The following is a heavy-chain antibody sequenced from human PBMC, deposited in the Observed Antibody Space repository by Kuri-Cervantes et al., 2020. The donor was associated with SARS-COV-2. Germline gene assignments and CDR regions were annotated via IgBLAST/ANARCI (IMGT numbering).Heavy chain of an antibody. CDR1: GGSFSGYY. CDR2: INHSGST. V-gene: IGHV4-34*01. J-gene: IGHJ4*02. Sequence: SETLSLTCAVYGGSFSGYYWSWIRQPPGKGLEWIGEINHSGSTNYNPSLKSRVTISVDTSKNQFSLKLSSVTAADTAVYYCARGSVYGSIGYWGQGTLVTVSS. CDR3: ARGSVYGSIGY. D-gene: IGHD4-23*01.